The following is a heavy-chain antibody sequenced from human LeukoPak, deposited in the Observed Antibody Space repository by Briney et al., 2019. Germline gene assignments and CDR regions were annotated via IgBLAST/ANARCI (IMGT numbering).Heavy chain of an antibody. D-gene: IGHD5-18*01. J-gene: IGHJ4*02. Sequence: GGSLRLSCAASGCTFSSYGMHWVRQAPGKGLEWVAVIWYDGSNKYYADSVKGRFTISRDNSKNTLYLQMNSLRAEDTAVYYCAKDLRGYSYGYVYWGQGTLVTVSS. CDR1: GCTFSSYG. V-gene: IGHV3-33*06. CDR3: AKDLRGYSYGYVY. CDR2: IWYDGSNK.